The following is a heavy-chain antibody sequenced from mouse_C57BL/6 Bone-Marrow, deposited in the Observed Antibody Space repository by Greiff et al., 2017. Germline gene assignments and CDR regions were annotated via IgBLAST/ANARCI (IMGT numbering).Heavy chain of an antibody. CDR3: ARWSFLYAMDY. V-gene: IGHV5-16*01. J-gene: IGHJ4*01. Sequence: DVKLVESEGGLVQPGSSMKLSCTASGFTFSDYYMAWVRQVPEKGLEWVANINYDGSSTYYLDSLKSRFIISRDNAKNILYLQMSSLKSEDTATYYCARWSFLYAMDYWGQGTSVTVSS. CDR1: GFTFSDYY. CDR2: INYDGSST.